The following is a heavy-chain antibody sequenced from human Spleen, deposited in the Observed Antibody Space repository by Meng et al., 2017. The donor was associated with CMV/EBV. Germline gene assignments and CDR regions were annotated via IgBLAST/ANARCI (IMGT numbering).Heavy chain of an antibody. CDR1: GVSVSTSTTA. J-gene: IGHJ6*02. V-gene: IGHV6-1*01. D-gene: IGHD3-16*01. Sequence: GVSVSTSTTAWSWIWQSPSIGLEWLGRTYYRSKWYNDYAVSVESRIIINADTSKNQFSLQLNSVTPDDTAVYYCARDAWRGGFTLDVWGQGTMVTVSS. CDR3: ARDAWRGGFTLDV. CDR2: TYYRSKWYN.